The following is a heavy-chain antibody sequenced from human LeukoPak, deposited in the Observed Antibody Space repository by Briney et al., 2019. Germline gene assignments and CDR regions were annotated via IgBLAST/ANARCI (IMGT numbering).Heavy chain of an antibody. V-gene: IGHV3-13*04. CDR3: VRGGSGWYYFDY. Sequence: RGSLRLSCAASGFTFSSYDMHWVRQATGKGLEWVSAIGTAGDTYYPGSVKGRFTISREDAKMSLYLQMNSLTAGDTAVYYCVRGGSGWYYFDYWGQGSLVTVSS. CDR2: IGTAGDT. CDR1: GFTFSSYD. D-gene: IGHD6-19*01. J-gene: IGHJ4*02.